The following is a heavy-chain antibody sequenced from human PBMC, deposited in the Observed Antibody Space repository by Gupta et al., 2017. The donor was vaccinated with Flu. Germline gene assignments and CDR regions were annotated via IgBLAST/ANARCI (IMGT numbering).Heavy chain of an antibody. V-gene: IGHV4-39*01. D-gene: IGHD5/OR15-5a*01. CDR2: IYYSGTA. Sequence: QLQLQGSGPGLVKPSETLSLSCTVSGGSVSTSNSYWALIRQPPGQGLEWIATIYYSGTAYYNPSLRSRATMSLDTSRNLFSLKVRSMTTADTAVYYCAGGVDDSAFDFWGQVPLVTVSS. CDR3: AGGVDDSAFDF. CDR1: GGSVSTSNSY. J-gene: IGHJ4*02.